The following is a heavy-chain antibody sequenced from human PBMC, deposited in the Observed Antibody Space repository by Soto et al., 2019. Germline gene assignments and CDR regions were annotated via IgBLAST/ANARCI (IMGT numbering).Heavy chain of an antibody. CDR2: ISGSGGST. D-gene: IGHD3-22*01. CDR3: AKGSYYDSSGYYYPYYYYGMDV. CDR1: GFTFSSYA. J-gene: IGHJ6*02. V-gene: IGHV3-23*01. Sequence: GGSLRLSCAASGFTFSSYAMSWVRQAPGKGLEWVSAISGSGGSTYYADSVKGRFTISRDNSKNTLYLQMNSLRAEDTAVYYCAKGSYYDSSGYYYPYYYYGMDVWGQGTTVTVSS.